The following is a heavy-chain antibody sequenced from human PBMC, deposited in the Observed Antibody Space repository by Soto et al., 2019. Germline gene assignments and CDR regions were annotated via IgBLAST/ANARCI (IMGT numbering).Heavy chain of an antibody. D-gene: IGHD2-2*01. Sequence: QVQLVQSGAEVKKPGSSLKVSCKASVGTFSSYAISWVRKAPGQGLEWMGGISPIFGTANYAQKFQGRVTITADESTSTAYMDLSSLRYEDTAVYYCASKVQDSVVVPAAMPKPNYYYYGMYVWGQGTTVTVAS. J-gene: IGHJ6*02. CDR1: VGTFSSYA. V-gene: IGHV1-69*01. CDR3: ASKVQDSVVVPAAMPKPNYYYYGMYV. CDR2: ISPIFGTA.